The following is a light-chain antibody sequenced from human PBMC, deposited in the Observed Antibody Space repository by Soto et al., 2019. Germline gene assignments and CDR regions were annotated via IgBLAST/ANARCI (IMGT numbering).Light chain of an antibody. CDR1: QSVGST. Sequence: EIVMTPSPATLSVSPGEGATLSCRASQSVGSTLAWYQQKPGQAPRLLIYGAFTRVTGVPDRFSGSGSGTEFTLTISSLQSEDFAVYYCQQYRNWPVYTFGQGTKLEMK. J-gene: IGKJ2*01. CDR2: GAF. CDR3: QQYRNWPVYT. V-gene: IGKV3-15*01.